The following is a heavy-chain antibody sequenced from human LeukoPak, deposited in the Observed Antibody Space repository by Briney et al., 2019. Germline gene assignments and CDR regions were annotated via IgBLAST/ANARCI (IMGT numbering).Heavy chain of an antibody. CDR3: ARGVGARNWFDP. V-gene: IGHV1-46*03. CDR1: GGTFSSYA. J-gene: IGHJ5*02. D-gene: IGHD1-26*01. CDR2: INPSGGST. Sequence: ASVKVSCKASGGTFSSYAISWVRQAPGQGLEWMGIINPSGGSTSYAQKFQGRVTMTRDTSTSTVYMELSSLRSEDTAVYYCARGVGARNWFDPWGQGTLVTVSS.